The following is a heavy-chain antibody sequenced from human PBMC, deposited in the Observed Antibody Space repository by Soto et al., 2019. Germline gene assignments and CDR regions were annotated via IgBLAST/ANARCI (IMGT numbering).Heavy chain of an antibody. CDR3: ARDQAPGLPSSGWYGY. V-gene: IGHV1-69*01. D-gene: IGHD6-19*01. CDR2: IIPIFGTA. CDR1: GGTFSSYA. J-gene: IGHJ4*02. Sequence: QVQLVQSGAEVEKPGSSVKVSCKASGGTFSSYASSWERQAPGDGLEWMGGIIPIFGTAHYAQKFQGRVTITADESTSTANMALSSLRSEDTAVYYCARDQAPGLPSSGWYGYWGQRTLVTVSS.